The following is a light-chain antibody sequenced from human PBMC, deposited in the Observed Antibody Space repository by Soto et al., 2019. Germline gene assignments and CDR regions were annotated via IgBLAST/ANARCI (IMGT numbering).Light chain of an antibody. CDR1: QSLSSS. CDR2: GAS. V-gene: IGKV3-15*01. Sequence: EIVMTHSPATLSLYTGEGVTLSCRASQSLSSSLAWYQHKPGQAPMLLIYGASTRATGIPARFSGSASGTEFTLTISSPQSEDFAVYYCQQYKNWPPITFGQGTRLENK. J-gene: IGKJ5*01. CDR3: QQYKNWPPIT.